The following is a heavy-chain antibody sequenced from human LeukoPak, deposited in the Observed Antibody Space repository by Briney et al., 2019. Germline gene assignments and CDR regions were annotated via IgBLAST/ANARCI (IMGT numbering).Heavy chain of an antibody. Sequence: ASVKVSCKASGYTFTSYDINWVRQATGQGLEWMGWMNPNSGNTGYAQKFQGRVTMTRNTSISTAYMELSGLRSEDTAVYYCARGGFSRGSYRYRFDYWGQGTLVTVSS. J-gene: IGHJ4*02. V-gene: IGHV1-8*01. CDR2: MNPNSGNT. CDR1: GYTFTSYD. D-gene: IGHD3-16*02. CDR3: ARGGFSRGSYRYRFDY.